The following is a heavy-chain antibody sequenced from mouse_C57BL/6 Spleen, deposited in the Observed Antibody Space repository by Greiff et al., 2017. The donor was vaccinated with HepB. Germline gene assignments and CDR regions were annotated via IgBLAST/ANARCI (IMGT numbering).Heavy chain of an antibody. CDR2: FYPGSGSI. CDR1: GYTFTEHT. D-gene: IGHD1-1*01. Sequence: QVQLKQSGAELVKPGASVKLSCKASGYTFTEHTIHWVKQRSGQGLEWIGWFYPGSGSIKYNEKFKDKATLTADKSSSTVYMELSRLTSEDSAVYFCARHGFQNYYGSSYGYFDVWGTGTTVTVSS. CDR3: ARHGFQNYYGSSYGYFDV. J-gene: IGHJ1*03. V-gene: IGHV1-62-2*01.